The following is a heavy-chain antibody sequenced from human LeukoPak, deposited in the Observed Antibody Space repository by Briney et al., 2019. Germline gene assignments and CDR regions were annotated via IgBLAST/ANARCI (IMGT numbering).Heavy chain of an antibody. CDR1: GYPFTDHY. J-gene: IGHJ4*02. V-gene: IGHV1-2*02. CDR3: ASIGGTSLEY. D-gene: IGHD4-23*01. Sequence: GASVKVSCKASGYPFTDHYVHWVRQAPGQGLEWVGWINPNSGGTNYAQKFQGRVTMTRDTSINTAYMEVSRLRSDDTAVYYCASIGGTSLEYWGQGTLVTVSS. CDR2: INPNSGGT.